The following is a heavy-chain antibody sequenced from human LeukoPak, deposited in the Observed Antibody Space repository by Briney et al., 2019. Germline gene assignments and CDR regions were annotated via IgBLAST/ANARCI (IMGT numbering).Heavy chain of an antibody. Sequence: SVKVSCKASGGTFSSYAISWVRQAPGQGLEWMGGIIPIFGTANYAQKFQGRVTITADESTSTAYMELSSLRPEDTAVYYCARAGYSSGWHEDYWGQGTLVTVSS. V-gene: IGHV1-69*13. J-gene: IGHJ4*02. CDR3: ARAGYSSGWHEDY. D-gene: IGHD6-19*01. CDR1: GGTFSSYA. CDR2: IIPIFGTA.